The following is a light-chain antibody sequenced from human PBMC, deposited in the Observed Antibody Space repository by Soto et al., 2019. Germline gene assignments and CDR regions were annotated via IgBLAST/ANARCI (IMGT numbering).Light chain of an antibody. Sequence: SGLTHPPSASGSPGQSVTRSCTGTSSDVGGYDFVAWHQQHPGKAPRLMIYDVSKRPSGVPDRFSGSKSGYTASLTVSGLQAEDEADYYCSSFVGGNIYVFGTGTKVTVL. V-gene: IGLV2-8*01. J-gene: IGLJ1*01. CDR1: SSDVGGYDF. CDR3: SSFVGGNIYV. CDR2: DVS.